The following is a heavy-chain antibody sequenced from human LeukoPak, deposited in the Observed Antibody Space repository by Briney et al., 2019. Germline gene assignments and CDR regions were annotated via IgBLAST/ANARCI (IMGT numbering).Heavy chain of an antibody. Sequence: QAGGSLRLSCAASGFTFSSYEMNWVRQAPGKGLEWVLCISSGGSTIYYADSVKGRFTISRDNAKNSLYLQMNSLRAEDTAVYYCARVGSDFWSGYTHYYYYYGMDVWGQGTTVTVSS. CDR1: GFTFSSYE. CDR2: ISSGGSTI. V-gene: IGHV3-48*03. CDR3: ARVGSDFWSGYTHYYYYYGMDV. J-gene: IGHJ6*02. D-gene: IGHD3-3*01.